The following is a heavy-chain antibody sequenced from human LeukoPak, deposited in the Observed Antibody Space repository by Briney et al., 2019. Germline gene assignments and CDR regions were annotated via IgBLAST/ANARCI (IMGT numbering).Heavy chain of an antibody. CDR1: RFTFSSFE. Sequence: PGGSLRLSCAASRFTFSSFEMNWVRQAPGKGLEWFSCVSRGGTTTYYADSMKGRFTISRDNAKNSLYLQMNSLRAEDTAVYYCARVDRYSSGPSSFDCWGQGTLVTVSS. V-gene: IGHV3-48*03. J-gene: IGHJ4*02. D-gene: IGHD6-25*01. CDR3: ARVDRYSSGPSSFDC. CDR2: VSRGGTTT.